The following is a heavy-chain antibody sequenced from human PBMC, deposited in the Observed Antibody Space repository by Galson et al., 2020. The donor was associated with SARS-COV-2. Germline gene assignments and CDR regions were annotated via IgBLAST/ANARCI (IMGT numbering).Heavy chain of an antibody. D-gene: IGHD3-22*01. Sequence: SETLSFTCTLSGGSITTANYYWGWIRQPPGKGLEWIGSFYYGGDTYYNPSLQSRITISADTSKNQFSLKLRSVTAADTAVYYCARDYSSSAGADFWGQGTLVTVSS. V-gene: IGHV4-39*07. CDR1: GGSITTANYY. CDR2: FYYGGDT. J-gene: IGHJ4*02. CDR3: ARDYSSSAGADF.